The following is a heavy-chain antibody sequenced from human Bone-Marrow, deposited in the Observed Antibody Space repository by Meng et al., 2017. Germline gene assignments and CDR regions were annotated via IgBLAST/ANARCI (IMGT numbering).Heavy chain of an antibody. CDR3: ARGLRAARPLLFGY. V-gene: IGHV4-34*01. Sequence: QGQLQQWGAGLLKPSETLALTCAVYGASFSGYYWSWIRQPPGKGLEWIGEINHSGSTNYNPSLKSRVTISVDTSKNQFSLKLSSVTAADTAVYYCARGLRAARPLLFGYWGQGTLVTVSS. CDR2: INHSGST. J-gene: IGHJ4*02. CDR1: GASFSGYY. D-gene: IGHD6-6*01.